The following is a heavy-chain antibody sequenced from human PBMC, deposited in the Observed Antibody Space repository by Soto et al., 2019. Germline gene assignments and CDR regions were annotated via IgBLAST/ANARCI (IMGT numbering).Heavy chain of an antibody. CDR3: ARISTGGGDFWRNYFDY. Sequence: PGGSLTLSSAAYGFTFSSYAITWVRQAPGKGLEWVLGISGSGGSTYYVDSGKGRFTISRDNSKGTLSLQMNSLRAEDTAVYYCARISTGGGDFWRNYFDYWGQGALVTVSS. D-gene: IGHD3-3*01. CDR2: ISGSGGST. CDR1: GFTFSSYA. J-gene: IGHJ4*02. V-gene: IGHV3-23*01.